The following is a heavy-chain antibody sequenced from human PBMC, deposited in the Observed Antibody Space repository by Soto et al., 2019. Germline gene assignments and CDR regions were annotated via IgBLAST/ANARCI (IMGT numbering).Heavy chain of an antibody. D-gene: IGHD3-16*01. V-gene: IGHV4-34*01. CDR2: IYQGLSI. CDR3: ARHGGYYFDY. J-gene: IGHJ4*02. CDR1: SGSFSGYY. Sequence: SETLSLTCAVYSGSFSGYYWTWIRQPPGQGLERIGEIYQGLSIVYNPSLESRATISGDSSKNQFSLELTSVTAADTGVYYCARHGGYYFDYWGQGAQVTVSS.